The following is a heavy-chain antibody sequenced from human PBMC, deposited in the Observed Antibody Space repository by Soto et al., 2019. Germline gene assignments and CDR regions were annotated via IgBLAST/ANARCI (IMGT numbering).Heavy chain of an antibody. Sequence: LSETLSLTCTVSGGSISSSSYYWGWIRQPPGKGLEWIGSIYYSGSTYYNPSLKSRVTISVDTSKNQFSLKLSSVTAADTAVYYCARHLGIGDEYSSSSGPVLVVDFDYWAREPWSPSPQ. V-gene: IGHV4-39*01. D-gene: IGHD6-6*01. J-gene: IGHJ4*02. CDR1: GGSISSSSYY. CDR3: ARHLGIGDEYSSSSGPVLVVDFDY. CDR2: IYYSGST.